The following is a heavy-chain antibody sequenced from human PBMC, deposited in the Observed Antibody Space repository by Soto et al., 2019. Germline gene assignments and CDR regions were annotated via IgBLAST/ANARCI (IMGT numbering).Heavy chain of an antibody. CDR2: IYYNGIT. J-gene: IGHJ4*02. D-gene: IGHD1-26*01. CDR1: GGSISSTSYL. V-gene: IGHV4-39*01. Sequence: QLQLQESGPGLVKPSETLSLTCTVSGGSISSTSYLWGWIRQPPGKGLEWIGSIYYNGITYYSPSLPGRVPLPVDTSKLQFSLKLSSVTAADTAVYYWARLVRSGTYSLDYWGQGSLVTVSS. CDR3: ARLVRSGTYSLDY.